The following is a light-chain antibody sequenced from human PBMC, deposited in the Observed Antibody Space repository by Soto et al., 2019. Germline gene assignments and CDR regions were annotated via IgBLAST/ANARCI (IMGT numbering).Light chain of an antibody. Sequence: EIVMTQSPATLSVSPGERATLSCRASQSVSSNLAWYQQRPGQAPRLLIYEASTRATGIPARFSGSGSGTEVTLTISNLQSEDFAVYYCQQYNNWPPRTFGQGTKLEIK. V-gene: IGKV3-15*01. CDR2: EAS. J-gene: IGKJ2*01. CDR1: QSVSSN. CDR3: QQYNNWPPRT.